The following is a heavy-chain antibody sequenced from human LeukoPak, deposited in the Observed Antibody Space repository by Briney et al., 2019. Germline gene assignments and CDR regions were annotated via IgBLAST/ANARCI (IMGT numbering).Heavy chain of an antibody. Sequence: GGSLRLSRAASGFTFSSYWMSWVRQAPGKGLEWVANIKQDGSEKYYVDSVKGRFTISRDNAKNSLYLQMNSLRAEDTAVYYCARDFITYYDSSGYFDYWGQGTLVTVSS. V-gene: IGHV3-7*01. D-gene: IGHD3-22*01. CDR2: IKQDGSEK. J-gene: IGHJ4*02. CDR1: GFTFSSYW. CDR3: ARDFITYYDSSGYFDY.